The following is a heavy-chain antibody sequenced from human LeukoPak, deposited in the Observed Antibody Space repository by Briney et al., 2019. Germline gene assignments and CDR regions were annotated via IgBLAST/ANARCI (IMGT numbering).Heavy chain of an antibody. CDR1: GGSISSYY. V-gene: IGHV4-59*01. J-gene: IGHJ4*02. CDR3: AGDPTGTYVDY. D-gene: IGHD1-1*01. Sequence: PSETLSLTCTVSGGSISSYYWSWIRQPPGKGLEWIGYIYYSGSTNYNPSLKSRVTISVDTSKNQFSLKLSSVTAADTAVYYCAGDPTGTYVDYWGQGTLVTVSS. CDR2: IYYSGST.